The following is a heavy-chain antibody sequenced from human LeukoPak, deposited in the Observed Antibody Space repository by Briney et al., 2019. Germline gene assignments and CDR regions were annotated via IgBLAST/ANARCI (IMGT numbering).Heavy chain of an antibody. D-gene: IGHD4-17*01. V-gene: IGHV3-21*01. CDR1: GFTFSSYS. CDR2: ISSSSSYI. Sequence: PGGSLRLSCAASGFTFSSYSMNWVRQAPGKGLEWVSSISSSSSYIYYADSVKGRFTISRDNAKNSLYLQMNSLRAEDTAVYYCARSPTVTTPYYYYYYMDVWGKGTTVTVSS. J-gene: IGHJ6*03. CDR3: ARSPTVTTPYYYYYYMDV.